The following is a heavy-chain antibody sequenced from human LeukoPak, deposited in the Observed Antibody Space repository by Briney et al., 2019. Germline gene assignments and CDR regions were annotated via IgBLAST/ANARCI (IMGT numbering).Heavy chain of an antibody. CDR3: ARKRDSSYDRGTFDY. D-gene: IGHD5-12*01. V-gene: IGHV4-4*02. CDR1: GGSISSSNW. Sequence: PSETLSLTCAVSGGSISSSNWWSWVRQPPGKGLEWIGEIYHSGSTNYNPSLKSRVTISVDKSKNQFSLKLSSVTAADTAVYYCARKRDSSYDRGTFDYWGQGTLVTVSS. CDR2: IYHSGST. J-gene: IGHJ4*02.